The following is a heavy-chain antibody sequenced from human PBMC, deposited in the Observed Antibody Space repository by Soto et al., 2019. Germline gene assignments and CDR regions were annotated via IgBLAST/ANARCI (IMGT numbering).Heavy chain of an antibody. Sequence: GRSLRQSRPASGVCFCSYAMSWVSQAPGKGLEWVSAISGSGGSAYYADSVKGRFTIYRDNSKNTLFLQMNSLRAEDTTVYYCATRRDASYYYYGMDVWDQGTTVTVSS. J-gene: IGHJ6*02. D-gene: IGHD2-2*01. CDR3: ATRRDASYYYYGMDV. V-gene: IGHV3-23*01. CDR2: ISGSGGSA. CDR1: GVCFCSYA.